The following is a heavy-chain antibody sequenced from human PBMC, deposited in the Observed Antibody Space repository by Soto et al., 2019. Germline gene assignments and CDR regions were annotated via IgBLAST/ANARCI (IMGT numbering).Heavy chain of an antibody. V-gene: IGHV4-59*01. D-gene: IGHD2-15*01. J-gene: IGHJ3*02. Sequence: SETLCLTCTVSGGSISSYYWSWIRQPPGKGLEWIGYIYYSGSTNYNPSLKSRVTISVDTSKNQFSLKLSSVTAADTAVYYCASVDCSGGSCRDPDAFDIWGQGTMVT. CDR3: ASVDCSGGSCRDPDAFDI. CDR2: IYYSGST. CDR1: GGSISSYY.